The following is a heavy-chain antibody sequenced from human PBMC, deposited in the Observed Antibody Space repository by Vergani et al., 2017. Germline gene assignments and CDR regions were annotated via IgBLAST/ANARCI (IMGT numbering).Heavy chain of an antibody. V-gene: IGHV4-30-4*08. CDR3: ARDKGHVDTAMDHYYYYGMDV. Sequence: QVQLQESGPGLVKPSQTLSLTCTVSGGSISSGDYYWSWIRQPPGKGLEWIGYIYYSGSTYYNPSLKSRVTISVDTSKNQFSLKLSSVTAADTAVYYCARDKGHVDTAMDHYYYYGMDVWGQGTTVTVSS. D-gene: IGHD5-18*01. CDR2: IYYSGST. J-gene: IGHJ6*02. CDR1: GGSISSGDYY.